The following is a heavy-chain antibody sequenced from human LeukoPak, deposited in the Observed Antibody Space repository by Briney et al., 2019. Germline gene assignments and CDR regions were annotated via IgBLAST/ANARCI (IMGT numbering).Heavy chain of an antibody. J-gene: IGHJ4*02. CDR1: GFTFSSYW. Sequence: GGSLRLSCAASGFTFSSYWMHWVRQAPGKGLVWVSRINSDGSSTSYADSVKGRFTISRDNAKNTLYLQMNSLRAEDTALYYCAKETDTARAFDYWGQGTLVTVSS. CDR2: INSDGSST. D-gene: IGHD5-18*01. CDR3: AKETDTARAFDY. V-gene: IGHV3-74*01.